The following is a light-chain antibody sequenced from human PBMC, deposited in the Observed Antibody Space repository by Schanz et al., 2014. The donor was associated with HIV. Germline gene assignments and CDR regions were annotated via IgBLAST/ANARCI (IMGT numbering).Light chain of an antibody. CDR3: QHYDISRGT. J-gene: IGKJ4*01. CDR2: SAS. CDR1: QTVSNGY. Sequence: EIVMTQSPTTLSVSPGERATLSCRASQTVSNGYLAWFQQKPGQSPRLLIYSASSRATGIPDRFSGSGSGTDFTLTISRLEPEDFATYYCQHYDISRGTFGGGTRVEIK. V-gene: IGKV3-20*01.